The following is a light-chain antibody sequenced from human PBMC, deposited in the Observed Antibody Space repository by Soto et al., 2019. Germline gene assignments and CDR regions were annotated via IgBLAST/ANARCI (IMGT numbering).Light chain of an antibody. Sequence: ELVLTQSPGTLSLSPGERATLSCRASQSVSSSYLAWYQQKPGQAPRLLIYGASSRATGIPDRFSGSGSGTDFTLTISRLEPEDFAVYYCHQYGSSPLYTFGQGTKLESK. CDR3: HQYGSSPLYT. V-gene: IGKV3-20*01. J-gene: IGKJ2*01. CDR2: GAS. CDR1: QSVSSSY.